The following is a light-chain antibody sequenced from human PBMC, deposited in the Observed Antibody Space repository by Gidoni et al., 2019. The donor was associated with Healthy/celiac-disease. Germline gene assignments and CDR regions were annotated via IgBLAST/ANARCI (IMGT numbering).Light chain of an antibody. J-gene: IGKJ2*01. CDR3: QQYNNWPPYT. CDR2: GAS. V-gene: IGKV3-15*01. CDR1: QSVSSN. Sequence: EIVMTQSPATLSVSPGERATLSCRASQSVSSNLAWYQQKPGQAPRLLIYGASTRATRIPARFSGSGSGTEFTLTISSLQSEDFAVYYCQQYNNWPPYTFSQGTKLEIK.